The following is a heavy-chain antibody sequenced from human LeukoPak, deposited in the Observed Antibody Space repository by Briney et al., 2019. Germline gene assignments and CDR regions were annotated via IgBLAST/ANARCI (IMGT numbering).Heavy chain of an antibody. J-gene: IGHJ4*02. D-gene: IGHD2-2*01. CDR2: INPSGGST. CDR1: GGTFTSYY. Sequence: ASVKVSCKAYGGTFTSYYMHWVRQAPGQGLEWMGIINPSGGSTSFAQRFQGRVTMTRDTSTSTVYMELSSLRSEDTAVYYCARASTIVVAPAAMYAYWGQGTLVTVSS. V-gene: IGHV1-46*01. CDR3: ARASTIVVAPAAMYAY.